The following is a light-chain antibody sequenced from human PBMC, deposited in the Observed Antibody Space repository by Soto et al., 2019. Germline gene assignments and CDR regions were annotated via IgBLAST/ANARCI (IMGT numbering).Light chain of an antibody. CDR1: QSVSISY. CDR2: GAS. Sequence: EIVLTQSPGTLSLSPGERATLSCRASQSVSISYLAWYQQKPGQAPRLLIYGASCRATVIPDRFSGSGSGTDFTLTISRLEPEDFAVYYCQQYISSPRTFGGGTKVEI. V-gene: IGKV3-20*01. CDR3: QQYISSPRT. J-gene: IGKJ4*01.